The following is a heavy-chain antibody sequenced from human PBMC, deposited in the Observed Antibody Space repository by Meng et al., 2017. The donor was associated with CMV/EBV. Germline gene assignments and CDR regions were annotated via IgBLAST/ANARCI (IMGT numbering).Heavy chain of an antibody. D-gene: IGHD3-10*01. CDR3: TRAWVGEEYYFDY. CDR2: ISAYNGNT. Sequence: QVELGEAGAEGKQPGAEVQVSCKAAGYTFTSYGISWVRQAPGQGREWMGWISAYNGNTNYAQKLQGRVTMTTDTSTSTAYMELRSLRSDDTAVYYCTRAWVGEEYYFDYWGQGTLVTVSS. CDR1: GYTFTSYG. J-gene: IGHJ4*02. V-gene: IGHV1-18*01.